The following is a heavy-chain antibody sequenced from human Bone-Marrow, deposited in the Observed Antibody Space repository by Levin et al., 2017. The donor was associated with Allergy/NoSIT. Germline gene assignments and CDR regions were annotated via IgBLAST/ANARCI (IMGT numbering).Heavy chain of an antibody. V-gene: IGHV4-38-2*01. CDR2: VYYSGST. D-gene: IGHD6-13*01. J-gene: IGHJ4*02. Sequence: SETLSLTCAVSNFSISSYSISSGYYWGWIRQPPGKGLEWIGSVYYSGSTHYNPSLKSRVTISVDKTNNQISLKLSSVTAADTALYFCARNMSTKAAGGAFDYWGQGTLVTVSS. CDR3: ARNMSTKAAGGAFDY. CDR1: NFSISSYSISSGYY.